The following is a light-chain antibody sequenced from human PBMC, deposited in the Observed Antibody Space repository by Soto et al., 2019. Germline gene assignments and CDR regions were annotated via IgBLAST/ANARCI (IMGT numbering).Light chain of an antibody. J-gene: IGKJ1*01. V-gene: IGKV1-5*01. CDR3: QHYATFSGT. CDR1: QSISSW. Sequence: NQMTKSPAALSATVGDRVTITCRASQSISSWLTWYQQKPGKAPKVLIYDASSLGSGVPSRFSGSGSGTKFTLTISSLPPDDFAPYYCQHYATFSGTSGPRAKV. CDR2: DAS.